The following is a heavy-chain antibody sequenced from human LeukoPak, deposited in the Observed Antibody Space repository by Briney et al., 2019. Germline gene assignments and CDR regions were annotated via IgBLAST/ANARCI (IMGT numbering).Heavy chain of an antibody. D-gene: IGHD3-10*01. CDR3: ARGRNYYYGSGSYEFDY. Sequence: SETLSLTCAVYGGSFSGYCWSWIRQPPGKGLEWIGEINHSGSTNYNPSLKSRVTISVDTSKNQFSLKLSSVTAADTAVYYCARGRNYYYGSGSYEFDYWGQGTLVTVSS. CDR2: INHSGST. V-gene: IGHV4-34*01. CDR1: GGSFSGYC. J-gene: IGHJ4*02.